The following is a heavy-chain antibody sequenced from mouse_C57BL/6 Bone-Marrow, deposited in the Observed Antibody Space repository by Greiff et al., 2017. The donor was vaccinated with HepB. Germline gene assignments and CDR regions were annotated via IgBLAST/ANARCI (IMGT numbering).Heavy chain of an antibody. CDR3: AATTERVDY. CDR1: GYSITSGYY. CDR2: ISYDGSN. D-gene: IGHD1-1*01. Sequence: EVKLMESGPGLVKPSQSLSLTCSVTGYSITSGYYWNWIRQFPGNKLEWMGYISYDGSNNYNPSLKNRISITRDTSKNQFFLKLNSVTTEDTATYYCAATTERVDYWGQGTTLTVSS. J-gene: IGHJ2*01. V-gene: IGHV3-6*01.